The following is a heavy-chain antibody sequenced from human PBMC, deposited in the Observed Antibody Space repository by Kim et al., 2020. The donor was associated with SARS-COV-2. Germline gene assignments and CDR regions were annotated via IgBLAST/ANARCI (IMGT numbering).Heavy chain of an antibody. CDR3: ARGYSSGWYNY. D-gene: IGHD6-19*01. V-gene: IGHV4-4*09. J-gene: IGHJ4*02. CDR2: T. Sequence: TTSNPSLRARVTISVATSKSPFSLKLSSVTAADTAVYYCARGYSSGWYNYWGQGTLATVSS.